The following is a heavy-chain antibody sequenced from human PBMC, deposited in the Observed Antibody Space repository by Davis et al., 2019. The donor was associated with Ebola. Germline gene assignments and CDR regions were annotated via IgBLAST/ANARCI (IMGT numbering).Heavy chain of an antibody. V-gene: IGHV1-58*01. J-gene: IGHJ4*02. Sequence: SVKVSCKPSGFRFLNSAVQWVRQALGEGLEWMGWVIVASGDTKYAQNLQGRLTIYTDTSTGTVYMELNSLTTEDTAIYYCVGEDYNDGTCCSFDYWGQGTLVTVSS. D-gene: IGHD2-15*01. CDR1: GFRFLNSA. CDR3: VGEDYNDGTCCSFDY. CDR2: VIVASGDT.